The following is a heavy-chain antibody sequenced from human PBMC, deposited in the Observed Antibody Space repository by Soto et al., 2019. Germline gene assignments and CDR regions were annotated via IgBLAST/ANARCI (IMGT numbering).Heavy chain of an antibody. V-gene: IGHV3-23*01. CDR1: GFTFSTYA. CDR3: ANDLRTSTNYNYGMDV. Sequence: EVQLLESGGGLVQPGGSLRLSCAASGFTFSTYAMSWVRQAPGKGLEWVSVISASGGSTFYADSVKGRFTVSRDNSRNTLYLQLISMRVEDTALYYCANDLRTSTNYNYGMDVWGQGTTVTVSS. J-gene: IGHJ6*02. CDR2: ISASGGST.